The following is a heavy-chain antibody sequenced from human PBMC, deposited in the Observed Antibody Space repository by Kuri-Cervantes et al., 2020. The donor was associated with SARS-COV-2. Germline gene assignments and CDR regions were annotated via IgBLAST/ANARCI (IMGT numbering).Heavy chain of an antibody. CDR1: GYSFTSYW. Sequence: KVSRKGSGYSFTSYWIGWVRQMPGKGLEWMGIIYPGDSNTRYSPSFQGQVTISADKSLSTAYLQWSSLKASDTAMYYCARGGYSSGWYSDGFDYWGQGTLVTVSS. V-gene: IGHV5-51*01. CDR2: IYPGDSNT. CDR3: ARGGYSSGWYSDGFDY. J-gene: IGHJ4*02. D-gene: IGHD6-19*01.